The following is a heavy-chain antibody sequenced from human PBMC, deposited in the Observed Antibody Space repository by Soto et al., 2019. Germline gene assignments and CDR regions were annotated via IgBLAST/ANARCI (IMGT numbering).Heavy chain of an antibody. J-gene: IGHJ4*02. CDR2: IYRTGST. Sequence: SETLSLTCAVSGGSFTSNNWWTWVRQPPGQGLEWIGEIYRTGSTNYNPSLKSRVTRSLDKSENQFSPKVTSLTAAATPVYYGARRDPGTSVDYWGQGTLVTV. D-gene: IGHD1-7*01. CDR3: ARRDPGTSVDY. V-gene: IGHV4-4*02. CDR1: GGSFTSNNW.